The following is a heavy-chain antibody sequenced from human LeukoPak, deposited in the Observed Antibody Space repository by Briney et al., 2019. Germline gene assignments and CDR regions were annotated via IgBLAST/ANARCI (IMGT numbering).Heavy chain of an antibody. CDR1: GFTFSSYG. J-gene: IGHJ4*02. V-gene: IGHV3-30*02. CDR3: AKDFRSGWYGGIDY. CDR2: IRYDGSNK. D-gene: IGHD6-19*01. Sequence: GGSLRLSCAASGFTFSSYGMHWVRQAPGKGLEWVAFIRYDGSNKYYADSVKGRFTISRDNSKNTLYLQMNSLRAEDTAVYYCAKDFRSGWYGGIDYWGQGTLVTVSS.